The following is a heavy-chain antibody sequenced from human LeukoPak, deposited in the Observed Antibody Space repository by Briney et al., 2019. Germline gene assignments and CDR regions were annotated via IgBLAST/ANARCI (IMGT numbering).Heavy chain of an antibody. CDR2: INPKSGGT. Sequence: GASVKVSCKASGYTFTGYYMHWVRQAPGQGLEWMGWINPKSGGTNYAQKFQGRVTMTRDTSISTAYMELSRLRSDDTAVYYCARDNSHYYGSGSYYNRDFQHWGQGTLVTVSS. D-gene: IGHD3-10*01. V-gene: IGHV1-2*02. J-gene: IGHJ1*01. CDR3: ARDNSHYYGSGSYYNRDFQH. CDR1: GYTFTGYY.